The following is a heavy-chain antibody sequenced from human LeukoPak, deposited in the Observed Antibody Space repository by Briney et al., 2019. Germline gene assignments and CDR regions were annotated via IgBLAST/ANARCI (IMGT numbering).Heavy chain of an antibody. CDR1: GYTFTGYY. V-gene: IGHV1-2*06. J-gene: IGHJ4*02. D-gene: IGHD5-18*01. Sequence: ASVKVSCKASGYTFTGYYMHGVRQAPGQGLEWMGRINPNSGGTNYAQKFQGRVTMTRDTSISTAYMELSRLRSDDTAVYYCARDQGAAMVYGYWGQGTLVTVSS. CDR3: ARDQGAAMVYGY. CDR2: INPNSGGT.